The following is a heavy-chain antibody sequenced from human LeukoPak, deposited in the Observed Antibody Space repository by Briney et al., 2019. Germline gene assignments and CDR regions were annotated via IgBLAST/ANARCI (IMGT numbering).Heavy chain of an antibody. D-gene: IGHD3-3*01. Sequence: GASVKVSCKASGYTFTGYYMHWVRQAPGQGLEWMGWINPNSGGTNYAQKFQGRVTMTRDTSISTAYMELSRLRSDDTAVYYCARDRGPGADYDLYWFDPWGQGTLVTVSS. J-gene: IGHJ5*02. CDR3: ARDRGPGADYDLYWFDP. V-gene: IGHV1-2*02. CDR1: GYTFTGYY. CDR2: INPNSGGT.